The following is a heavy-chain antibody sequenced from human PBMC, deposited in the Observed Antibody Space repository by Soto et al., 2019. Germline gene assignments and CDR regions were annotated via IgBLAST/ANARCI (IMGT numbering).Heavy chain of an antibody. V-gene: IGHV4-31*03. CDR3: ARADYATGSYHPDY. CDR2: ISNSGRT. D-gene: IGHD3-10*01. Sequence: QVQLQESGPGLVKPSQTLSLTCTVSGGSVRRGNYYWSWIRQFPGKGLEWIGYISNSGRTHYNPSLMSRITILVDTSKNQFFLELRSVTAADTALYYCARADYATGSYHPDYWGQGTLVTVSS. J-gene: IGHJ4*02. CDR1: GGSVRRGNYY.